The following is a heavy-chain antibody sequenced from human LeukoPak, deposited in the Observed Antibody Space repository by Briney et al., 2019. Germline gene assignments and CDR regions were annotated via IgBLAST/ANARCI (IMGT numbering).Heavy chain of an antibody. CDR2: ISGSSGST. Sequence: GGSLRLSCAASGFTFSSYAMSWVRQAPGKGLEWVSAISGSSGSTYYADSVKGRFTISRDNSKNTLYLQMNSLRAEDTAVYYCAKGRFAVRGGLDYWGQGTLVTVSS. J-gene: IGHJ4*02. V-gene: IGHV3-23*01. CDR3: AKGRFAVRGGLDY. D-gene: IGHD3-10*01. CDR1: GFTFSSYA.